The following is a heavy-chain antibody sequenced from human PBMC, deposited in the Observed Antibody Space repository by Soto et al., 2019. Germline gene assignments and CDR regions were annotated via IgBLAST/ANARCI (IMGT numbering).Heavy chain of an antibody. CDR3: ARNGRSAVAGTFSPPTVFDYYYYMDV. CDR1: GFTFSSYS. J-gene: IGHJ6*03. Sequence: GGSLRLSCAASGFTFSSYSMNWVRQAPGKGLEWVSYISSSSSTIYYADSVKGRFTISRDNAKNSLYLQMNSLRAEDTAVYYCARNGRSAVAGTFSPPTVFDYYYYMDVWGKGTTVTVSS. CDR2: ISSSSSTI. D-gene: IGHD6-19*01. V-gene: IGHV3-48*01.